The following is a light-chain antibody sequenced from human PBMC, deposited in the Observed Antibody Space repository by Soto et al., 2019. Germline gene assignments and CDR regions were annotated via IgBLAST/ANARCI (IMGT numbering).Light chain of an antibody. V-gene: IGKV1-9*01. CDR1: QDIAIY. Sequence: DIQMTQSPSSLSASAGARVPITWRASQDIAIYLAWYQQNPGEAPKLLIYAAYTLYGGVPSRFSGGGSGTDFPLTISTLQPEDFATYYCQQRKGYPITLGQGTRLEF. J-gene: IGKJ5*01. CDR2: AAY. CDR3: QQRKGYPIT.